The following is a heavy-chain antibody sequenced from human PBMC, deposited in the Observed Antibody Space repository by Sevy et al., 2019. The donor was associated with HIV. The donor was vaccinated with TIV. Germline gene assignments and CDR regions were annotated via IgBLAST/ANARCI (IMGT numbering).Heavy chain of an antibody. CDR3: TTDSKKRGLSALLDH. CDR2: IQSKTDGGTT. CDR1: GFTFSNAW. V-gene: IGHV3-15*01. J-gene: IGHJ4*02. Sequence: AGSLRLSCAASGFTFSNAWMSWVRQAPGKVLEWVGRIQSKTDGGTTDYAAPVKGRFTISRDDSKNTLYLQMNSLKTEDTAIYYCTTDSKKRGLSALLDHWGQGTLVTVSS. D-gene: IGHD3-10*01.